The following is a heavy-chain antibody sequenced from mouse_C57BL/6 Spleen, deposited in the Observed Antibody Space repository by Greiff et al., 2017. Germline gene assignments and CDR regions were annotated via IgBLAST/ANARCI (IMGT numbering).Heavy chain of an antibody. CDR2: ISNGGGST. D-gene: IGHD1-1*01. CDR3: ARQDYGSSYYAMDY. CDR1: GFTFSDYY. Sequence: EVKVVESGGGLVQPGGSLKLSCAASGFTFSDYYMYWVRQTPEKRLEWVAYISNGGGSTYYPDTVKGRFTISRDNAKNTLYLQMSRLKSEDTAMYYCARQDYGSSYYAMDYWGQGTSVTVSS. J-gene: IGHJ4*01. V-gene: IGHV5-12*01.